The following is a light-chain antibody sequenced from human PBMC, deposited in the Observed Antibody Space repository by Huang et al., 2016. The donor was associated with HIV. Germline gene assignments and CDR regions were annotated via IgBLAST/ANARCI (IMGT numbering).Light chain of an antibody. Sequence: EIVMTQSPVTLSVSPGESATLPGRASQNVSTNLAWYQHNPGRAPRLLIYGASTRATSVPARFSASGSGTEFTLTVGGLRSDDFAVYYCQHYDNWAPATFGQGTKLEFK. CDR1: QNVSTN. V-gene: IGKV3-15*01. CDR2: GAS. CDR3: QHYDNWAPAT. J-gene: IGKJ1*01.